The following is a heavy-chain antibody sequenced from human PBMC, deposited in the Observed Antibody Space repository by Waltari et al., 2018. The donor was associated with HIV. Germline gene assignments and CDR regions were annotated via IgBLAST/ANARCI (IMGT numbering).Heavy chain of an antibody. J-gene: IGHJ4*02. CDR2: INHSGST. CDR1: GGSFSGYY. Sequence: QVQLQQWGAGLLKPSETLSLTCAVYGGSFSGYYWSWIRQPPGKGLEWIGEINHSGSTNYNPSLKSRVTISVDTSKNQFSLKLSSVTAADTAVYYCARAYYGDHVWYCDYWGQGTLVTVSS. V-gene: IGHV4-34*01. CDR3: ARAYYGDHVWYCDY. D-gene: IGHD4-17*01.